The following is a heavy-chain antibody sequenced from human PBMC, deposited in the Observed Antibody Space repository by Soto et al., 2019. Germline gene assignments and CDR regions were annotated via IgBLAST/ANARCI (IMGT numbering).Heavy chain of an antibody. CDR3: ARPLMWVDQTGAFDT. J-gene: IGHJ3*02. V-gene: IGHV4-34*02. CDR2: INHTGHV. CDR1: GGSFSGYH. Sequence: QVQLQQWGAGLLKPSETLSLTCGVYGGSFSGYHWSWIRQTPGKGLEWIGQINHTGHVNYNPSLKSRVTLSVDTSKKQFSLRLSSVTAADTAVYYCARPLMWVDQTGAFDTWGQGTTVTVSS. D-gene: IGHD3-9*01.